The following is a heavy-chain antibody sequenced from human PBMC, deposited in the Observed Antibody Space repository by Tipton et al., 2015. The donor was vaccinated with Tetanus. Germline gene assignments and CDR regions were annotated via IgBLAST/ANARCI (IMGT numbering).Heavy chain of an antibody. CDR1: GGSISNYY. V-gene: IGHV4-59*01. CDR3: ARTHGSALIDY. Sequence: TLSLTCTVSGGSISNYYWSWIRQPPGKRLEWIGYIYYTGRTDYNPSLKSRVTISLDTSKNQFSLKLSSVTAADTAVYYCARTHGSALIDYWGQGTLVTVSS. D-gene: IGHD2-15*01. J-gene: IGHJ4*02. CDR2: IYYTGRT.